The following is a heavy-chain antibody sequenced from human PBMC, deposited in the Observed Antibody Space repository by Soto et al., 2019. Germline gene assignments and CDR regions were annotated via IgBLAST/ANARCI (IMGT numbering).Heavy chain of an antibody. CDR1: GGSLSAYY. V-gene: IGHV4-34*01. D-gene: IGHD6-19*01. Sequence: QVQLQQWGAGLLMPSETLSLTCAVYGGSLSAYYWSWIRQPPGKGLEWIGEIDHSGSTNYNPSLKSRVIISVDTPKNQFSLKLRSVTAADTAVYYCARAPSSGWKAYFDYWGQVTLVTVSS. J-gene: IGHJ4*02. CDR2: IDHSGST. CDR3: ARAPSSGWKAYFDY.